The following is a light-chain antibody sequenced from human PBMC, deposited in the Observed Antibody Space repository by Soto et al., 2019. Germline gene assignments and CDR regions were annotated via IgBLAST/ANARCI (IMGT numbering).Light chain of an antibody. CDR2: GAS. CDR3: QQYNNWPAIT. CDR1: QSVSSN. J-gene: IGKJ3*01. V-gene: IGKV3-15*01. Sequence: EIVMTQSPATLSVSPGERATLSCRASQSVSSNLAWYQQKPGQAPRLLIYGASTRATGIPARFSGSGSGTEFTLTTISLQSEDFAVYYCQQYNNWPAITFGPGTKVDIK.